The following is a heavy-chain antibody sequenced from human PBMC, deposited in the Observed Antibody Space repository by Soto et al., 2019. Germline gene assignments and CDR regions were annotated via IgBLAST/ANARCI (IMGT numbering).Heavy chain of an antibody. J-gene: IGHJ4*02. Sequence: ASVKVSCKASGYTFANYAIHWVRQAPGQRLEWMGWINAGNGNPKYSQKFQDRVTISRDTSATTVYMEMSSLRSEDTAVYYCARGSYYYESSGYYPDYWGQGTLVTVS. V-gene: IGHV1-3*01. D-gene: IGHD3-22*01. CDR2: INAGNGNP. CDR3: ARGSYYYESSGYYPDY. CDR1: GYTFANYA.